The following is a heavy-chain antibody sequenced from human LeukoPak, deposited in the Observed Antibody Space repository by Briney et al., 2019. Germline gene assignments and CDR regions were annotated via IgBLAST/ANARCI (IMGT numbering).Heavy chain of an antibody. CDR2: ISSSSSYI. J-gene: IGHJ4*02. Sequence: KPGGSLRLSCAASGFTFSSYSMNWVRQAPGKGLEWVSSISSSSSYIYYADSVKGRFTISRDNAKNSLYLQMNSLRAEDTAVYYCARSFGSGSYYKVWGQGTLVTVSS. CDR1: GFTFSSYS. V-gene: IGHV3-21*01. D-gene: IGHD3-10*01. CDR3: ARSFGSGSYYKV.